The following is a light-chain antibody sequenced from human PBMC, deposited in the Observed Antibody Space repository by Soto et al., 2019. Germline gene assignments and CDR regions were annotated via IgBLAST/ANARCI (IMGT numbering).Light chain of an antibody. CDR3: SSYTSSFSLNV. CDR1: SGDIGAYTF. V-gene: IGLV2-14*01. Sequence: QSVLTQPASVSGSPGQSVTISCTGTSGDIGAYTFVSWYQQHPGKAPKLMIYEVSSRPSGVSDRFSGSKSGNTASLTISGLQAEDEADYFCSSYTSSFSLNVFGTGTQLTVL. CDR2: EVS. J-gene: IGLJ1*01.